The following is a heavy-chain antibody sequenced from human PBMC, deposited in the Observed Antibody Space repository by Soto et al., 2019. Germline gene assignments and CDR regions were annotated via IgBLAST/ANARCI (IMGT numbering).Heavy chain of an antibody. J-gene: IGHJ5*02. Sequence: QVQLQESGPGLVKPSQTLSLTCTVSGGSISSGGYYWSWIRQHPGKGLEWIGYIYYSGSTYYNPSLKSRVTISVDTSKNQFSLKLSSVTAADTAVYYCARESDSYDILPGTQNNWFDPWGQGTLVTVSS. CDR1: GGSISSGGYY. CDR2: IYYSGST. D-gene: IGHD3-9*01. CDR3: ARESDSYDILPGTQNNWFDP. V-gene: IGHV4-31*03.